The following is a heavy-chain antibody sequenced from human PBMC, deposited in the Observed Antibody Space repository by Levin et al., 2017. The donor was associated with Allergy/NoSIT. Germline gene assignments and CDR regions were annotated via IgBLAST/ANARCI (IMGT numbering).Heavy chain of an antibody. CDR2: ISAYNGNT. V-gene: IGHV1-18*01. D-gene: IGHD2-2*01. Sequence: ASVKVSCKASGYTFTSYGISWVRQAPGQGLEWMGWISAYNGNTNYAQKLQGRVTMTTDTSTSTAYMELRSLRSDDTAVYYCARDPGVVVPAAMRSFDYWGQGTLVTVSS. CDR3: ARDPGVVVPAAMRSFDY. J-gene: IGHJ4*02. CDR1: GYTFTSYG.